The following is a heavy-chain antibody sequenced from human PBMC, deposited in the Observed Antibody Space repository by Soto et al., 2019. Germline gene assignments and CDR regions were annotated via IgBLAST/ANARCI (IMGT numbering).Heavy chain of an antibody. CDR1: GFTVSNNF. CDR2: IYTDGSP. Sequence: VQLVGTGGALIQPGGSLRLSCAASGFTVSNNFMSWVRQAPGKALEWVSVIYTDGSPYYTDSVRGRFTISRDDSQNTVFLQMNNLRVEDTAVYYCTRDMVRGVSAFDICGQGTTVTVSS. D-gene: IGHD3-10*01. V-gene: IGHV3-53*02. J-gene: IGHJ3*02. CDR3: TRDMVRGVSAFDI.